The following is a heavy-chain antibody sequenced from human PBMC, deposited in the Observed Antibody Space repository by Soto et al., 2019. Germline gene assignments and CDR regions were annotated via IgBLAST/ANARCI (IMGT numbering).Heavy chain of an antibody. D-gene: IGHD6-6*01. J-gene: IGHJ4*02. CDR2: INPSGDST. CDR1: GYTFTSYY. Sequence: GASVKVSCKASGYTFTSYYMHWVRQAPGQGLEWMGIINPSGDSTTYAQKFQGRVTMTRDTSTSTVYMELSSLRSEDRAVYYCARDTRSSSSNYYFEYWGQGILVTVSS. V-gene: IGHV1-46*01. CDR3: ARDTRSSSSNYYFEY.